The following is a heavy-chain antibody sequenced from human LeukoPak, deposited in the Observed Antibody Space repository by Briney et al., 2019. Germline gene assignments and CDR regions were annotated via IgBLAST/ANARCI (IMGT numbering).Heavy chain of an antibody. V-gene: IGHV3-48*01. D-gene: IGHD4-23*01. J-gene: IGHJ4*02. CDR1: GFSFENYN. Sequence: GGSLRLSCAASGFSFENYNMIWVRQAPGKGLEWVSYISSSSSTITYADSVRGRFTISRDNAKNSLYLQMNSLRAEDTAVYYCARETVGIDYWGQGTLVTVSS. CDR3: ARETVGIDY. CDR2: ISSSSSTI.